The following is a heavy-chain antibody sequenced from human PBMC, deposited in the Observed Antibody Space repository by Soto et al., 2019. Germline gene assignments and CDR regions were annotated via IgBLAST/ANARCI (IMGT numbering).Heavy chain of an antibody. CDR1: GDSISNYY. V-gene: IGHV4-4*07. D-gene: IGHD6-13*01. CDR2: VSSTGSS. J-gene: IGHJ5*02. Sequence: SETLSLTCTVSGDSISNYYWSWIRQSAEKRLEWIGRVSSTGSSYYNPSLKSRVTISVDTSKNQVSLNLTSVTAADTAVYYCARGVPAAGTDWFDPWGQGTLVTVYS. CDR3: ARGVPAAGTDWFDP.